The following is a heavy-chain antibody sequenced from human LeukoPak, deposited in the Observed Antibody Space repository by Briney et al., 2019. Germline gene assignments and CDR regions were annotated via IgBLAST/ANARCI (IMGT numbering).Heavy chain of an antibody. V-gene: IGHV4-34*01. J-gene: IGHJ6*03. CDR2: MNPSGST. CDR3: ARGRQDVAMIVVVMTAVSYYLDV. CDR1: GGSFSGYY. Sequence: SETLSLTCAVYGGSFSGYYWTWIRQTPEKGLEWIGEMNPSGSTNYNPSLKSRVTISVDTSKNQFSLELSSVTAADTAVYYCARGRQDVAMIVVVMTAVSYYLDVWGKGTTVTVS. D-gene: IGHD3-22*01.